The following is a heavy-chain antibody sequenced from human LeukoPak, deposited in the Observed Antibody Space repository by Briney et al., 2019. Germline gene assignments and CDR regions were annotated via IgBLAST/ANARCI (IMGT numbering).Heavy chain of an antibody. Sequence: SETLSLTCAVYGGSFSGYYWSWIRQPPGEGLEWIGEINHSGSTNYNPSLKSRVTISVDTSKNQFSLKLSSVTAADTAVYYCAREWRIRDYYYMDVWGKGTTVTVSS. CDR2: INHSGST. J-gene: IGHJ6*03. CDR1: GGSFSGYY. D-gene: IGHD5-12*01. CDR3: AREWRIRDYYYMDV. V-gene: IGHV4-34*01.